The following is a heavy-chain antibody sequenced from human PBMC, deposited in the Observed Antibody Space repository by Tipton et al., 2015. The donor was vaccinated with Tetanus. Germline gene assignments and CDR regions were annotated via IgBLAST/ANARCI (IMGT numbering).Heavy chain of an antibody. CDR3: VREINGGNSGYDYYFDN. J-gene: IGHJ4*02. Sequence: QSGAEVKKPGSSVRVSCKTSGGTFRNYAISWVRQAPGQGLEWMGWIRAHNGDTKYAQKFQGRVTLTTDTSTMTAYMEVRSLRSDDTAVYYCVREINGGNSGYDYYFDNWGQGTLVTVSA. CDR1: GGTFRNYA. CDR2: IRAHNGDT. V-gene: IGHV1-18*01. D-gene: IGHD5-12*01.